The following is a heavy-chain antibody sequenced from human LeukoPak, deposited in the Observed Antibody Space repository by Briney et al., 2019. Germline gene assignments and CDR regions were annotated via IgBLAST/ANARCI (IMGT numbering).Heavy chain of an antibody. V-gene: IGHV4-39*01. J-gene: IGHJ4*02. CDR2: ISYSGST. CDR3: ARHFDF. Sequence: SETLSLSCTVSGDSISSSGSYWGWLRQPPGKGLEWIGTISYSGSTYYNPSLKSRVTISVDTSKNQLFLQLNSMTAADTAVYYCARHFDFWGQGTLVTVSS. CDR1: GDSISSSGSY.